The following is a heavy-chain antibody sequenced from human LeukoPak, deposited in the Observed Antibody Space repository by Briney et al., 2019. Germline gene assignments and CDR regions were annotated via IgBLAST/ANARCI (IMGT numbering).Heavy chain of an antibody. D-gene: IGHD3-16*01. V-gene: IGHV3-30-3*01. CDR3: AREPSRYSMTTYYFDY. CDR2: ISYDGSNK. J-gene: IGHJ4*02. Sequence: TGGSLRLSCAASGFTFSSYAMHWVRQAPGKGLEWVAVISYDGSNKYYADSVKGRFTISRDNPKNTLYLQMNSLRAEDTAVYYCAREPSRYSMTTYYFDYWGQGTLVTVSS. CDR1: GFTFSSYA.